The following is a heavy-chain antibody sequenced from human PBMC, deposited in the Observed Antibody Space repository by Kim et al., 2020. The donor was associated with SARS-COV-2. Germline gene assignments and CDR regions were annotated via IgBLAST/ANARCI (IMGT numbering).Heavy chain of an antibody. CDR2: ISGSGGST. Sequence: GGSLRLSCAASGFTFSSYAMSWVRQAPGKGLEWVSAISGSGGSTYYADSVKGRFTISRDNSKNTLYLQMNSLRAEDTAVYYCAKSPAPRQWLVRGGFDYWGQGTLVTVSS. V-gene: IGHV3-23*01. J-gene: IGHJ4*02. CDR3: AKSPAPRQWLVRGGFDY. CDR1: GFTFSSYA. D-gene: IGHD6-19*01.